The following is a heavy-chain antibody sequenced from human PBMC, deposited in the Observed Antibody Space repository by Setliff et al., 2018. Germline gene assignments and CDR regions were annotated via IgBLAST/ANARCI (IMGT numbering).Heavy chain of an antibody. V-gene: IGHV1-18*01. Sequence: ASVKVSCKASGYTFTSYDINWVRQATGQGLEWMGWISAYNGNTNYAQKLQGRVTMTTDTSTRTAYMEVTSLRSDDTAVYYCATEKFPGDWGDYWGQGTLVTVSS. CDR2: ISAYNGNT. CDR1: GYTFTSYD. J-gene: IGHJ4*02. CDR3: ATEKFPGDWGDY. D-gene: IGHD2-21*01.